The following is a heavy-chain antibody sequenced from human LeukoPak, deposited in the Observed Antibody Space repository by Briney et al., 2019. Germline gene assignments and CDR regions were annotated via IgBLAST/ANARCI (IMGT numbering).Heavy chain of an antibody. CDR2: IYYSGST. CDR1: GGSISSSSCY. Sequence: SETLSLTCTVSGGSISSSSCYWGWIRQPPGKGLEWIGSIYYSGSTYYNPSLKSRVTISVDTSKNQFSLKLSSVTAADTAVYYCARRRRIGRYSYGCLDYWGQGTLVTVSS. D-gene: IGHD5-18*01. CDR3: ARRRRIGRYSYGCLDY. V-gene: IGHV4-39*01. J-gene: IGHJ4*02.